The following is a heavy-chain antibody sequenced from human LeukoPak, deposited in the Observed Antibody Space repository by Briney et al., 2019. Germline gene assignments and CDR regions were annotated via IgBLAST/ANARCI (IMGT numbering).Heavy chain of an antibody. CDR1: GVSISDYY. CDR3: AKNGQSGFSFDP. V-gene: IGHV4-59*12. Sequence: SETLSLTCTVSGVSISDYYWSWIRQPPGKGLEWIGYIYYTGSITYNPSLKSRVSISADTSKNQFALKLTSMTAADTAVYYCAKNGQSGFSFDPWGQGTLVTVSS. D-gene: IGHD3-3*01. J-gene: IGHJ5*02. CDR2: IYYTGSI.